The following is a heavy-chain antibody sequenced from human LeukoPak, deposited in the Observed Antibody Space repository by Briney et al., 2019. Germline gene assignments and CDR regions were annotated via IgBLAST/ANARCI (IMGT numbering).Heavy chain of an antibody. V-gene: IGHV3-48*01. CDR1: GFTFSSYS. CDR3: AKDLYSSSWYGSDYYYGMDV. CDR2: ISSSSSTI. J-gene: IGHJ6*02. D-gene: IGHD6-13*01. Sequence: GGSLRLSCAASGFTFSSYSMNWVRQAPGKGLEWVSYISSSSSTIYYADSVKGRFTISRDNSKNTLYLQMNSLRAEDTAVYYCAKDLYSSSWYGSDYYYGMDVWGQGTTVTVSS.